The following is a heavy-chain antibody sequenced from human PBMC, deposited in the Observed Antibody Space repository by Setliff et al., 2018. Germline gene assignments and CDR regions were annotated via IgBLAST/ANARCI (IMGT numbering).Heavy chain of an antibody. CDR1: GDSMNSGVYY. V-gene: IGHV4-38-2*02. Sequence: ETLSLTCKVSGDSMNSGVYYWAWIRQPPGKGLEWIVNIHHNGKAYYNPSLKSRVTMSVDTSKNHVSLKLSSVTAADTAVYYCARAHTWSLPNDNSGYPGWFDPWGQGTLVTVSS. J-gene: IGHJ5*02. D-gene: IGHD3-22*01. CDR2: IHHNGKA. CDR3: ARAHTWSLPNDNSGYPGWFDP.